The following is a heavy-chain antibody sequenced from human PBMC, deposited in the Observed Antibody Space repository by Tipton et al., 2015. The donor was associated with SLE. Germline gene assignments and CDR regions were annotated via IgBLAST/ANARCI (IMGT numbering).Heavy chain of an antibody. CDR3: AKEPGAAAGTGY. CDR2: IYHSGSI. CDR1: GGSISSYY. V-gene: IGHV4-4*07. D-gene: IGHD6-13*01. J-gene: IGHJ4*02. Sequence: LTCTVSGGSISSYYWSWIRQPAGKGLEWIGSIYHSGSIYYNPSFESRVTLSIDTSKNQFSLKLTSVTAADTAVYYCAKEPGAAAGTGYWGQGTLVTVSS.